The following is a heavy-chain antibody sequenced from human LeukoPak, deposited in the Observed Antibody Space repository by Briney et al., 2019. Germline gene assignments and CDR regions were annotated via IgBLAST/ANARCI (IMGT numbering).Heavy chain of an antibody. D-gene: IGHD6-6*01. Sequence: ASVRVSCTASGYTFTGYYMHWVRQAPGQGLEWMGWINPNSGGTNYAQKFQGRVTMTRDTSISTAYMELSRLRSDDTAVYYCARDSQYSSSSGWFDPWGQGTLVTVSS. CDR2: INPNSGGT. V-gene: IGHV1-2*02. J-gene: IGHJ5*02. CDR1: GYTFTGYY. CDR3: ARDSQYSSSSGWFDP.